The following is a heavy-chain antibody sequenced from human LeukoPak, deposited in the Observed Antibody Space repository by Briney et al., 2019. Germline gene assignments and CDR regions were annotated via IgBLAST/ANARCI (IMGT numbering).Heavy chain of an antibody. Sequence: ASETLSLTCAVYGGSFSGYYWSWIRQPPGKGLEWIGEINHSGSTNYNPSLKSRVTISVDTSKNQFSLKLSSVTAADTAVYYCAKGLGYCSSTSCPHFDYWSQGTLVTVSS. J-gene: IGHJ4*02. D-gene: IGHD2-2*01. CDR3: AKGLGYCSSTSCPHFDY. CDR2: INHSGST. CDR1: GGSFSGYY. V-gene: IGHV4-34*01.